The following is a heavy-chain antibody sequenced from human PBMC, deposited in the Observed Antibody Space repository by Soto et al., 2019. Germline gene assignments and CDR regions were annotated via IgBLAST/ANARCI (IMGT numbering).Heavy chain of an antibody. Sequence: SVKVSCKASGGTFSSYAISWVRQAPGQGLEWMGGIIPIFGTANYAQKFQGRVTITADESTSTAYMELSSLRSEDTAVYYCARDRAAQVRPYNWFDPWGQGTLVTVSS. CDR3: ARDRAAQVRPYNWFDP. D-gene: IGHD6-6*01. CDR1: GGTFSSYA. J-gene: IGHJ5*02. CDR2: IIPIFGTA. V-gene: IGHV1-69*13.